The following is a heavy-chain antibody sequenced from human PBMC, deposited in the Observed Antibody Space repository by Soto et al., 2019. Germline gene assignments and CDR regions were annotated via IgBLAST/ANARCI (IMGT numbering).Heavy chain of an antibody. D-gene: IGHD1-26*01. CDR3: ARRTPYSWGYGFDY. Sequence: VQLVESGGGLVQPGGSLRLSCAASGFTFSSYWMSCVRQAPGKGLEWVANIKQDGSEKYYVDSVKGRFTISRDNAKNSLYLQMNSLRAEDTAVYYCARRTPYSWGYGFDYWGQGTLVTVSS. J-gene: IGHJ4*02. V-gene: IGHV3-7*01. CDR2: IKQDGSEK. CDR1: GFTFSSYW.